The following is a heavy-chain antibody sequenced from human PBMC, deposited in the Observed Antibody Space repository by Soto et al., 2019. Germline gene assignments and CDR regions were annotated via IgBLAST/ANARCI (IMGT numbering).Heavy chain of an antibody. CDR2: MNPNSGNT. D-gene: IGHD4-17*01. J-gene: IGHJ6*03. V-gene: IGHV1-8*01. CDR3: ARVRGDYDRGGDYYYYYMDV. CDR1: GYTFTSYD. Sequence: ASVKVSCKASGYTFTSYDINWVRQATGQGLEWMGWMNPNSGNTGYAQKFQGRVTMTRNTSISTAYMELSSLRSEDTAVYYCARVRGDYDRGGDYYYYYMDVWGKGTTVTVSS.